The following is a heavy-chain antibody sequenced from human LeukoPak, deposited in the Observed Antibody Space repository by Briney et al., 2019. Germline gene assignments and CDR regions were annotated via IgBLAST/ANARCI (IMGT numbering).Heavy chain of an antibody. V-gene: IGHV5-51*01. Sequence: GESLKISCKGSGFTFSTSSLAGVRQMPGKGLEWMGVIYAGDSSTRYSPSFQGQVTISVDKSISTAYLQWSSLKASDSAIYYCARHSCYDSWGQGTLVTVSS. D-gene: IGHD3-16*01. CDR3: ARHSCYDS. CDR2: IYAGDSST. CDR1: GFTFSTSS. J-gene: IGHJ4*02.